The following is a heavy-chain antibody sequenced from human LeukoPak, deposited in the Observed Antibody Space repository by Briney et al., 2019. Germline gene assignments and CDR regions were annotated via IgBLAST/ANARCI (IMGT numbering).Heavy chain of an antibody. V-gene: IGHV3-30-3*01. Sequence: PGGSLRLSCAASGFTFSSYAMHWVRQAPGKGLEWVAVISYDGSNKFYANSVKGRFTISRDNSKNTLYLQINSLRAEDTAEYNCARDGPQASIASRLRSGDYFDYCCQGTRVTVS. CDR1: GFTFSSYA. D-gene: IGHD6-6*01. CDR3: ARDGPQASIASRLRSGDYFDY. CDR2: ISYDGSNK. J-gene: IGHJ4*02.